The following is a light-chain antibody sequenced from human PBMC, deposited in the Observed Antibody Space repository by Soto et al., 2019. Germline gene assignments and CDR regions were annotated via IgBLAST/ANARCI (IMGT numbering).Light chain of an antibody. CDR3: QQYGGLPLT. J-gene: IGKJ4*01. CDR2: GAS. Sequence: EIVLTQSPGTLSLSPGERATLSCRASQSVSSSNLAWYQQKPGQAPRLLIYGASSRATGIPDRFSGSGSGTDFTLTISRLEPEDLAVYYCQQYGGLPLTFGGGTKV. CDR1: QSVSSSN. V-gene: IGKV3-20*01.